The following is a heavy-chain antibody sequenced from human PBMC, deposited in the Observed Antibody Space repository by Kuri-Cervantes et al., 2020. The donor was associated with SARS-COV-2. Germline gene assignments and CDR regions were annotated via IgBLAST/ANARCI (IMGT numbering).Heavy chain of an antibody. Sequence: SVKVSCKASGGTFSSYTISWVRQAPGQGLEWMGRIIPILGIANYAQKFQGRVTITADKSTSTAYMELSSLRSDDTAVYYCARSGSRGDYYYGMDVWGQGTTVTVSS. CDR3: ARSGSRGDYYYGMDV. V-gene: IGHV1-69*02. CDR2: IIPILGIA. CDR1: GGTFSSYT. D-gene: IGHD1-26*01. J-gene: IGHJ6*02.